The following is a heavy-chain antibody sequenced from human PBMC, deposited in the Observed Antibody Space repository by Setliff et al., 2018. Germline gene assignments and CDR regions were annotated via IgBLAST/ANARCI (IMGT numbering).Heavy chain of an antibody. D-gene: IGHD6-13*01. J-gene: IGHJ4*02. CDR1: GFTFSSSA. CDR3: AKSHSSWPIFIDY. CDR2: IARGSRVT. V-gene: IGHV3-23*01. Sequence: GSLRLSCAASGFTFSSSAMSWVRQAPGKGLEWVSGIARGSRVTYYADSVKGRFTISRDSSKNALYLQMNSLRVEDTAVYYCAKSHSSWPIFIDYWGQGTLVTVSS.